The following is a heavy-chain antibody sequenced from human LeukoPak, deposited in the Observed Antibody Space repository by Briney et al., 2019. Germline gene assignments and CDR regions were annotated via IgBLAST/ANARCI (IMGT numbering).Heavy chain of an antibody. V-gene: IGHV7-4-1*02. D-gene: IGHD3-10*01. CDR1: GYTLTQHS. CDR2: IITDTGNP. Sequence: ASVKVSCKASGYTLTQHSMNWVRQAPGQGLEGVGWIITDTGNPTYAQGFTGRCVFSVDTSVNTAYLQISSLKAEDTAVYYCAREVLRHDYWGQGTLVTVSS. J-gene: IGHJ4*02. CDR3: AREVLRHDY.